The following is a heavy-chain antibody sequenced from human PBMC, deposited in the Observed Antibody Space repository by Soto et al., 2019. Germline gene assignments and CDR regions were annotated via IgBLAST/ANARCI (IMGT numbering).Heavy chain of an antibody. CDR1: GGSISSSNW. V-gene: IGHV4-4*02. Sequence: SSETLSLTCAVSGGSISSSNWWSWVRQPPGKGLEWIGEIYHSGSTNYNPSLKSRVTISVDKSKNQFSLKLSSVTAADTAVYYCARGLFLTISATGGGYYFDYWGQGTLVTVSS. CDR3: ARGLFLTISATGGGYYFDY. J-gene: IGHJ4*02. CDR2: IYHSGST. D-gene: IGHD3-3*01.